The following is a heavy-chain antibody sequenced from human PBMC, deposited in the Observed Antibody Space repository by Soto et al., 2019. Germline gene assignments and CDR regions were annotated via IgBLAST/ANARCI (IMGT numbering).Heavy chain of an antibody. V-gene: IGHV3-23*01. CDR1: GFTFSSYA. CDR2: ISGSGGST. Sequence: GGSLRLSCAASGFTFSSYAMSWFRQAPGKGLEWVSAISGSGGSTYYADSVKGRFTISRDNSKNTLYLQMNSLRAEDMAVYYCAKGRYFDWSAGFDYWGQGTLVTVSS. D-gene: IGHD3-9*01. CDR3: AKGRYFDWSAGFDY. J-gene: IGHJ4*02.